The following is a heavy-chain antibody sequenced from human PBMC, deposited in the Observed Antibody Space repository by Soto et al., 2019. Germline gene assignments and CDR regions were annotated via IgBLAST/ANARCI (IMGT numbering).Heavy chain of an antibody. CDR2: MNPNSGNT. CDR1: GYTFTSYD. Sequence: GASVKVSCKASGYTFTSYDIKWVRQATGQGLEWMGWMNPNSGNTGYAQKFQGRVTMTRNTSISTAYMELSSLRSEDTAVYYSARDRLTTVTGFDYRGQGTLVTVSS. D-gene: IGHD4-17*01. J-gene: IGHJ4*02. CDR3: ARDRLTTVTGFDY. V-gene: IGHV1-8*01.